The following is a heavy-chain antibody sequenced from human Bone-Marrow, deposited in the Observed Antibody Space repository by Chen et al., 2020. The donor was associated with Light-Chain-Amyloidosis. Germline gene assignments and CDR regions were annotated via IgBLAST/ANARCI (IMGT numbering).Heavy chain of an antibody. CDR3: AKDSSYYYDISGYLL. Sequence: EVQLLESGGDLVQPGGSLRLSCAASGFTFSRSAMTWIRQAPGKGLEWVSGISGSGGSTYYADSVKGRFTISRDNSKNTLYLQMNSLRAEDTAVYYCAKDSSYYYDISGYLLWGQGTLVTVSS. CDR2: ISGSGGST. J-gene: IGHJ4*02. CDR1: GFTFSRSA. V-gene: IGHV3-23*01. D-gene: IGHD3-22*01.